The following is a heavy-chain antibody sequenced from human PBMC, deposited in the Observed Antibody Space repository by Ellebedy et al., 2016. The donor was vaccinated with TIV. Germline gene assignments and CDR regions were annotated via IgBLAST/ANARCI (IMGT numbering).Heavy chain of an antibody. CDR3: SRGEDHSSGAFDY. CDR2: IWYDGSKK. V-gene: IGHV3-33*08. CDR1: GFTFSDYY. J-gene: IGHJ4*02. Sequence: GESLKISXAASGFTFSDYYMSWIRQAPGKGLEWVAVIWYDGSKKYYGDSVKGRFTISRDNSKNTLYLQMNSLRAEDTAVYYCSRGEDHSSGAFDYWGQGTLVTVSS. D-gene: IGHD3-16*01.